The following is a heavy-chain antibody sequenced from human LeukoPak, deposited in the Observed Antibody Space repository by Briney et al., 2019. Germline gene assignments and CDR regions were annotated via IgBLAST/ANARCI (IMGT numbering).Heavy chain of an antibody. Sequence: PSETLSLTCAVYGGSFSGYYWSWIRQPPGKGPEWIGEINHSGSTNYNPSLKSRVTISVDTSKNQFSLKLSSVTAADTAVYYCARAIVATIDWFDPWGQGTLVTVSS. D-gene: IGHD5-12*01. V-gene: IGHV4-34*01. CDR2: INHSGST. J-gene: IGHJ5*02. CDR3: ARAIVATIDWFDP. CDR1: GGSFSGYY.